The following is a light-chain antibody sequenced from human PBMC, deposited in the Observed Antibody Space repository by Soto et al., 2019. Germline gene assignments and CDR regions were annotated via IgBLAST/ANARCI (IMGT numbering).Light chain of an antibody. CDR3: QQRSNWCPT. CDR2: DAS. Sequence: EIVLTQPPATLPLSPGERATLSCRASQSVSNYLACYQQKPSQAPRLLIYDASNRATGIPARFSGSGSRTDFKLSISGLEPDYFALYNCQQRSNWCPTFDGGTKVEVK. CDR1: QSVSNY. V-gene: IGKV3-11*01. J-gene: IGKJ4*01.